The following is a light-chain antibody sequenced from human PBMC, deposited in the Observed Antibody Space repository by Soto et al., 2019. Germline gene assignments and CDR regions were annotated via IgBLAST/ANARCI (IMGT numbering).Light chain of an antibody. V-gene: IGKV3-20*01. CDR3: QVYGTSHT. CDR2: GAS. J-gene: IGKJ1*01. CDR1: QRVMSNY. Sequence: EIVLTHSPGTLSLSPCERAALSVRASQRVMSNYLVWYQQKPGQAPRLLIYGASSRATGIPDRISGSGSGTDFTLTISRLEPEDFAVYYCQVYGTSHTFGQGTKVDIK.